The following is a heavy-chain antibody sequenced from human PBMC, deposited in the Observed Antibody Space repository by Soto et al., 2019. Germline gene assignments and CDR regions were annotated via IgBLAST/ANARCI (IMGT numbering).Heavy chain of an antibody. CDR3: ARPTDSSSWPPNFDC. J-gene: IGHJ4*02. D-gene: IGHD6-13*01. CDR1: GFTFSDYY. V-gene: IGHV3-11*06. CDR2: ISRSSSYT. Sequence: LRLSCAASGFTFSDYYMSWIRQAPGKGLEWVSYISRSSSYTNYADSVKGRFTISRDNAKNSLYLQMNSLRAEDTAVYYGARPTDSSSWPPNFDCWGQGTLVTASS.